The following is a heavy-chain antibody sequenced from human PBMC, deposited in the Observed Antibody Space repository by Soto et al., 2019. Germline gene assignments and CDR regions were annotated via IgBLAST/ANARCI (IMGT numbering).Heavy chain of an antibody. D-gene: IGHD6-13*01. Sequence: GGSLRLSCAASGSTFSGSAMHWVRQASGKGLEWVGRIRSKANSYATAYAASVKGRFTISRDGSKNTAYLQMNSLKTEDTAVYYCTRREGVRSSWFPMGEDYYYYGMDVWGQGTTVTVSS. CDR3: TRREGVRSSWFPMGEDYYYYGMDV. CDR1: GSTFSGSA. J-gene: IGHJ6*02. V-gene: IGHV3-73*01. CDR2: IRSKANSYAT.